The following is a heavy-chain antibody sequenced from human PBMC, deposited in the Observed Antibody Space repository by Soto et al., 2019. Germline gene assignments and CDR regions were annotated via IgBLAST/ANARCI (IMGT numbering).Heavy chain of an antibody. Sequence: GGSLRLSCAASGFTFSSYAMHWVRQAPGKGLEWVAVISYDGSNKYYADSVKGRFTISRDKSKNTLYLQMNSLRAEDTAVYYCARDRSQDNCPDYWGQGTLVTVSS. V-gene: IGHV3-30-3*01. J-gene: IGHJ4*02. CDR2: ISYDGSNK. D-gene: IGHD2-21*01. CDR1: GFTFSSYA. CDR3: ARDRSQDNCPDY.